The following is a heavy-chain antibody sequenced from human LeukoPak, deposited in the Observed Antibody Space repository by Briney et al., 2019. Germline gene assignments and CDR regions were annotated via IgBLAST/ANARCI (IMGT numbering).Heavy chain of an antibody. CDR1: GGSFSGYY. D-gene: IGHD3-22*01. V-gene: IGHV4-34*01. Sequence: SETLSLTCAVYGGSFSGYYWSWIRQPPGKGLEWIGEINHSGSTNYNPSLKSRVTISVDTSKNQFSLKLSSVTAADTAVYYCARGVGYYDSSGYYLNWIDYWGQGTLVTVSS. J-gene: IGHJ4*02. CDR2: INHSGST. CDR3: ARGVGYYDSSGYYLNWIDY.